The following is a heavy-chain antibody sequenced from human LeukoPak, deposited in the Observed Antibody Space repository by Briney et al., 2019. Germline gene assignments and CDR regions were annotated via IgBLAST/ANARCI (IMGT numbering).Heavy chain of an antibody. CDR2: INAGNGNT. D-gene: IGHD3-22*01. V-gene: IGHV1-3*01. Sequence: ASVTVSCTASGYTFTSYAMHWVRQAPGQRLEWMGWINAGNGNTKYSQKFQGRVTITRDTSASTAYMELSSLRSEDTAVYYCARDYSDYYDSSGYDYWGQGTLVTVSS. CDR1: GYTFTSYA. CDR3: ARDYSDYYDSSGYDY. J-gene: IGHJ4*02.